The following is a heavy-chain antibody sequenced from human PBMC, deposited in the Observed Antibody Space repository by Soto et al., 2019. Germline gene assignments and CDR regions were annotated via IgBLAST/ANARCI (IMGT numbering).Heavy chain of an antibody. V-gene: IGHV4-34*01. J-gene: IGHJ4*02. CDR3: ARVWGRKRVPDY. Sequence: TLSLTCAVYGGSFSGYYWSWIRQPPGKGLEWIGEINHSGSTNYNPSLKSRVTISVDTSKNQFSLKLSSVTAADTAVYYCARVWGRKRVPDYWGQGTLVTVSS. CDR2: INHSGST. D-gene: IGHD7-27*01. CDR1: GGSFSGYY.